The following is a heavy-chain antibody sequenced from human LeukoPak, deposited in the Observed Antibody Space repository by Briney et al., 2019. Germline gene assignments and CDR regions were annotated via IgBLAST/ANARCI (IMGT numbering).Heavy chain of an antibody. J-gene: IGHJ4*02. CDR2: INPKGGGT. CDR3: ARIRYEGCWGFDY. CDR1: GYTLTGYY. V-gene: IGHV1-2*02. Sequence: ASVTDSCKASGYTLTGYYMHWVRQAPGQGLEWMGWINPKGGGTKYAQKFQGRVTMTRDTSISTAYMDLSRLRSDDTAVYYCARIRYEGCWGFDYRGGGTLVTVSS. D-gene: IGHD7-27*01.